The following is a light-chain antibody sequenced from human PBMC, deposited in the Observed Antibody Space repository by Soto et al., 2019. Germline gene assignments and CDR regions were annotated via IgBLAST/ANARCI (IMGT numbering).Light chain of an antibody. CDR3: QQCSSYPWT. J-gene: IGKJ1*01. CDR2: DAS. Sequence: DIQMTQFPSSLSASVGDTVTINCRANQSISSWLAWYQQKPGQTPKLLIYDASTLETGVPSRFAGSEAETEFTLTISGLQPDDFVTYYCQQCSSYPWTFGQGTRVEIK. V-gene: IGKV1-5*01. CDR1: QSISSW.